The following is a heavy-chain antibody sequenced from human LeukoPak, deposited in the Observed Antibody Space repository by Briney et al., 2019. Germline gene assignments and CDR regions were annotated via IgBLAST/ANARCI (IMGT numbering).Heavy chain of an antibody. D-gene: IGHD6-19*01. CDR1: GFTFRSYG. CDR2: IPYEGSNT. V-gene: IGHV3-30*18. J-gene: IGHJ4*02. CDR3: AKQRSGGSGWCMDY. Sequence: GRSLRLSCAASGFTFRSYGMHWVRQAPGKGLEWVAVIPYEGSNTYYTDSVKGRFTISRDNSRNTLYLQMNSLRAEDTAVYYCAKQRSGGSGWCMDYWGQGILVTVSS.